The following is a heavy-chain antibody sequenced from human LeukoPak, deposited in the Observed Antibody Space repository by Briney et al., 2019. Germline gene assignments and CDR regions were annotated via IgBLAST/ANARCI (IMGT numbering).Heavy chain of an antibody. V-gene: IGHV1-2*02. CDR2: INPESGET. CDR1: GYTFSGHY. CDR3: ARKKPYYDILTGYPYFDY. J-gene: IGHJ4*02. D-gene: IGHD3-9*01. Sequence: ASVKVSCKASGYTFSGHYMHWIRQAPGQGLEWMGWINPESGETKYAQRFQGRVTMTRDTSISTAYMELSRLRSDDTAVYYCARKKPYYDILTGYPYFDYWGQGTLVTVSS.